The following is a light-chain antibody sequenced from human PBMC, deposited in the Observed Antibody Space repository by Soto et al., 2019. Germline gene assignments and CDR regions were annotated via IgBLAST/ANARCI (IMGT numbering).Light chain of an antibody. J-gene: IGKJ1*01. CDR1: QSLLHSDGYNY. CDR2: LGS. CDR3: LQALQTPPWT. V-gene: IGKV2-28*01. Sequence: DIVLTQSPLSLAVTPGEPASISCRSSQSLLHSDGYNYLDWYLQKPGQSPQLLICLGSSRASGVPDRFSGSGSGTDFTLKISRVEAEDVGVYYCLQALQTPPWTFGQGTKVDIK.